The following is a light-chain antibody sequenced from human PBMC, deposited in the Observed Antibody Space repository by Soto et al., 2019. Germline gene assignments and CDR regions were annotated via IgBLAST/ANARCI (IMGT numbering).Light chain of an antibody. J-gene: IGLJ1*01. V-gene: IGLV1-40*01. CDR3: QSYDNSLTDYYV. CDR1: SSNIASFE. CDR2: ETS. Sequence: QSVLTQPPSGSGVPGQRVTISCTGSSSNIASFEVHWYQQLPGTAPKLLIYETSNRPSGVPDRFSGSKSGTSASLAITGLQAEDETDYYCQSYDNSLTDYYVFGTGTKLTVL.